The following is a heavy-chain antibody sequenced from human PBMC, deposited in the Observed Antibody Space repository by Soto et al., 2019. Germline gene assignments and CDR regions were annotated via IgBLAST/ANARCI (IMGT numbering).Heavy chain of an antibody. D-gene: IGHD6-6*01. V-gene: IGHV3-30*18. J-gene: IGHJ4*02. CDR3: ANAGHEWRESILFDY. CDR2: ISYDGSNK. Sequence: QPGGSLRLSCAASGFTFSSYGMHWVRQAPGKGLEWVAVISYDGSNKYYADSVKGRFTISRDNSKNTLYLQMNSLRAEDTAVYYCANAGHEWRESILFDYWGQGTLVTVSS. CDR1: GFTFSSYG.